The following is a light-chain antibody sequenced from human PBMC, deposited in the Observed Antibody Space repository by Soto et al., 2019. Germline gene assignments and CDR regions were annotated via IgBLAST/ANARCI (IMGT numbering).Light chain of an antibody. CDR2: GTS. CDR3: QQYETSPRGFT. J-gene: IGKJ3*01. CDR1: PSVSSTN. Sequence: EIVLTQSPGTLSLSPGERATRSFRASPSVSSTNLARYQQKPGQAPRLLIYGTSTRATGIPDRFSGSGSGTDFTLTISRVEPEDFAVYDCQQYETSPRGFTFGPGTKVDIK. V-gene: IGKV3-20*01.